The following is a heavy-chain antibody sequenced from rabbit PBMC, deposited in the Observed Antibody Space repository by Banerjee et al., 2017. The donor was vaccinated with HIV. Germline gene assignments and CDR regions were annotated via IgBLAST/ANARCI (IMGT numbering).Heavy chain of an antibody. CDR2: IYAGSGST. D-gene: IGHD5-1*01. CDR1: GFDFSSYH. V-gene: IGHV1S7*01. CDR3: VREIDGTAVNTL. J-gene: IGHJ6*01. Sequence: QLEESGGGLVTPGGTLTLTCTASGFDFSSYHMGWVRQAPGKGLEWIGDIYAGSGSTYYASWVNGRFTISSDNAQNTVDLQMNSLTAADTATYFCVREIDGTAVNTLWGPGTLVTVS.